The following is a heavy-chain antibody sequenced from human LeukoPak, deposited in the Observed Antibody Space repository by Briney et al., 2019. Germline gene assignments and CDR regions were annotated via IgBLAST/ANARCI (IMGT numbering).Heavy chain of an antibody. Sequence: GGSLRLSCTASGFTFSSYAMNWVRQAPGKGLEWVSGIGAGGTFTYYADSVKGRFTIFRDNSRNTLYLQMNSLRADDTAVYYCAKDHDYTTYGYYFDYWGQGTLVTVSS. V-gene: IGHV3-23*01. CDR2: IGAGGTFT. CDR1: GFTFSSYA. CDR3: AKDHDYTTYGYYFDY. D-gene: IGHD4-11*01. J-gene: IGHJ4*02.